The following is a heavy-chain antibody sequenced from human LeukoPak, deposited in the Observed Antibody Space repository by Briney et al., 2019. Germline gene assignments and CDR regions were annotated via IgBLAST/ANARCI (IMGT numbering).Heavy chain of an antibody. D-gene: IGHD4-17*01. CDR3: AKDRVAGDYDDYFDY. CDR1: GFTFSSYA. J-gene: IGHJ4*02. Sequence: PGGSLGLSCAASGFTFSSYAMSWVRQAPGKGLEWVSAISGSGGSTYYADSAKGRVTISRDNSKNTLYLQMNSLRAEDTAVYYCAKDRVAGDYDDYFDYWGQGTLVTVSS. CDR2: ISGSGGST. V-gene: IGHV3-23*01.